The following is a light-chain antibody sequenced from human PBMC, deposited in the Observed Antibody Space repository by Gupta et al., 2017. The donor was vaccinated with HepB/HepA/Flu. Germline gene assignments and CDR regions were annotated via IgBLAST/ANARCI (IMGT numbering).Light chain of an antibody. V-gene: IGLV1-40*02. Sequence: SLLTQPPSVSGAPGQRVTVSCSGPGSKIANYDVHWYQHIPGRAPQLLIYETIKRPSGVPDRFSGSKSATSASLGITDLQPDDEAHYYCQTHDPFQGGSIFGGGTKVTVL. CDR3: QTHDPFQGGSI. J-gene: IGLJ2*01. CDR2: ETI. CDR1: GSKIANYD.